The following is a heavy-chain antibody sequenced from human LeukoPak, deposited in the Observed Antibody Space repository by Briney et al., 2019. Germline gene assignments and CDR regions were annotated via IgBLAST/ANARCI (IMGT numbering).Heavy chain of an antibody. J-gene: IGHJ4*02. Sequence: GGSLRLSCAPSGFTFSNYLIHWVRQAPGKGVVGVADISYDGSKKNYVGSVKARFNISSDRFNNTVYVQVTTLTADDTSVYLCARDLNEKVLWVRGPDYWGQGTLVIVSS. CDR1: GFTFSNYL. V-gene: IGHV3-30*04. D-gene: IGHD3-16*01. CDR2: ISYDGSKK. CDR3: ARDLNEKVLWVRGPDY.